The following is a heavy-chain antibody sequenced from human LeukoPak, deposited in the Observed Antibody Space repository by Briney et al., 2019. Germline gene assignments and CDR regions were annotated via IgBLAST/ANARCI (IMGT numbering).Heavy chain of an antibody. V-gene: IGHV3-7*01. CDR1: GFTFSSYW. J-gene: IGHJ6*04. CDR2: IKQDESER. CDR3: AREYDFWSGYYMDV. D-gene: IGHD3-3*01. Sequence: GGSLRPSCAASGFTFSSYWMSWVRQAPGKGLEWVANIKQDESERYYVDSVKGRFTISRDNAKDSLYLQMNSLTAEDTAVYYCAREYDFWSGYYMDVWGKGTTVTVAS.